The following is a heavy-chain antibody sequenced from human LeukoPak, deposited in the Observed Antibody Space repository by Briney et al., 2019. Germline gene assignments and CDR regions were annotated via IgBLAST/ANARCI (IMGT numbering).Heavy chain of an antibody. CDR1: ESTVTNDF. CDR3: ARGRGAANDAFDT. Sequence: PGGSLSLSCASSESTVTNDFMSWVRQAPEKGLGWVSVIYSSTITSYADSVKGRFTISRHNSKNTLYLQMNSLRADDTAVYYCARGRGAANDAFDTWGQGTMVTVSS. J-gene: IGHJ3*02. D-gene: IGHD6-25*01. V-gene: IGHV3-53*04. CDR2: IYSSTIT.